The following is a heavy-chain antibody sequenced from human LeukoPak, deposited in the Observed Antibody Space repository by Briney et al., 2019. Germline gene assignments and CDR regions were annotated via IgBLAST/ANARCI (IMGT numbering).Heavy chain of an antibody. D-gene: IGHD1-26*01. Sequence: QSGGSLRLSCAAPGFTFSSYAMSWVRQAPGKGLEWVSAISGSGGSTYYADSVKGRFTISRDNAKNSLFLQMNSLRAEDTAVYYCARDLIVGTTYFDYWGQGTLVTVSS. J-gene: IGHJ4*02. CDR3: ARDLIVGTTYFDY. V-gene: IGHV3-23*01. CDR1: GFTFSSYA. CDR2: ISGSGGST.